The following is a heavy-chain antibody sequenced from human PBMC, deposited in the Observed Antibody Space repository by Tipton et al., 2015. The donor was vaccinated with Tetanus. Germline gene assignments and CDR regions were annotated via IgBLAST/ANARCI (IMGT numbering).Heavy chain of an antibody. Sequence: QLVQSGAEVKKSGASVKVSCKASGYTFTHYGISWVRQAPGQGLEWVGWISPFTGDTEYAQNLQDRLILTTDTSTATAYVEVRSLTSDDTAVYYCARDRAVPVQAYGTDVWGQGTSVTVSS. V-gene: IGHV1-18*01. CDR3: ARDRAVPVQAYGTDV. CDR2: ISPFTGDT. J-gene: IGHJ6*02. D-gene: IGHD6-19*01. CDR1: GYTFTHYG.